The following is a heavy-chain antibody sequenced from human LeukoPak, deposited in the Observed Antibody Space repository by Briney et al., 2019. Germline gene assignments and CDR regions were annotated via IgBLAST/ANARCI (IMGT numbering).Heavy chain of an antibody. Sequence: GGSLRLSCAASGFTFSSYAMSWVRQAPGKGLEWISYITSSSSTIYYADSVKGRLTISRDNAKNSLYLQMNSLRVDDTAVYYCGRVGSYGAFDYWGQGIMVTVSS. J-gene: IGHJ4*02. D-gene: IGHD3-16*01. CDR3: GRVGSYGAFDY. V-gene: IGHV3-48*01. CDR2: ITSSSSTI. CDR1: GFTFSSYA.